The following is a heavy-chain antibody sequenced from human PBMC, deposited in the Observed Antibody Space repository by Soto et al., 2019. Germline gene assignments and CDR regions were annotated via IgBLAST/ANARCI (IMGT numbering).Heavy chain of an antibody. D-gene: IGHD2-21*02. CDR2: IYYSGRT. CDR1: GGSISSSSYY. J-gene: IGHJ4*02. CDR3: ARQRTTVVTQAYFDH. Sequence: SETLSLTCTVSGGSISSSSYYWGCMRQPPGKGLEWIGSIYYSGRTYYNPSFKSRVTISIDTSKNQFSLKLSSVTATDTAVYYCARQRTTVVTQAYFDHWGQGALVTVS. V-gene: IGHV4-39*01.